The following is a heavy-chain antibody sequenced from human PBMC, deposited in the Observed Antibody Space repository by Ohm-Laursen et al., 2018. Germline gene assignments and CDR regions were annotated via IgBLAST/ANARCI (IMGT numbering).Heavy chain of an antibody. CDR1: GFTFSNYA. J-gene: IGHJ4*02. CDR3: ALIYRIAARPSFDY. V-gene: IGHV3-23*01. CDR2: ITDSGGST. D-gene: IGHD6-6*01. Sequence: SLRLSCTASGFTFSNYAMYWVRQAPGKGLEWVSAITDSGGSTFYADSVKGRFTISRDNSKNTLYLQMNSLRAEDTAVYYCALIYRIAARPSFDYWGQGTLVTVSS.